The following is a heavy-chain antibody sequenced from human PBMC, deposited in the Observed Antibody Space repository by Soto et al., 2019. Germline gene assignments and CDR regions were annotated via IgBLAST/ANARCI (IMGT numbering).Heavy chain of an antibody. CDR2: IYYSGST. V-gene: IGHV4-59*01. CDR1: GGSISSYY. D-gene: IGHD3-16*01. Sequence: SETLSLTCTVSGGSISSYYWSWIRQPPGKGLEWIGYIYYSGSTNYNPSLKSRVTISVDTSKNQFSLKLSSVTAADTAVYYCARGTITFGGLHEGQYFDYWGQGTLVTVSS. CDR3: ARGTITFGGLHEGQYFDY. J-gene: IGHJ4*02.